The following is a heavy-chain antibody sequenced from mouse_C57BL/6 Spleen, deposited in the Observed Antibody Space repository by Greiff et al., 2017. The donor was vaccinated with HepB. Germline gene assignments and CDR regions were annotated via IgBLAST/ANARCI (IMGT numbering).Heavy chain of an antibody. V-gene: IGHV5-16*01. CDR1: GFTFSDYY. Sequence: EVKLVESEGGLVQPGSSMKLSCTASGFTFSDYYMAWVRQVPEKGLEWVANINYDGSSTYYLDSLKSRFIISRDNAKNILYLQMSSLKSEDTATYYCARERTTVVADWYFDVWGTGTTVTVSS. CDR2: INYDGSST. J-gene: IGHJ1*03. CDR3: ARERTTVVADWYFDV. D-gene: IGHD1-1*01.